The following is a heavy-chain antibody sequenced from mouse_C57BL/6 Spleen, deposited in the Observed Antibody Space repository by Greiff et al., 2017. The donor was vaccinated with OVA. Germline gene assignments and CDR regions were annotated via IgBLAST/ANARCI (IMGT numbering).Heavy chain of an antibody. Sequence: VQLQQPGAELVKPGASVKMSCKASGYTFTSYWITWVKQRPGQGLEWIGDIYPGSGSTNYNEKFKSKATLTVDTSSSTAYMQLSSLTSEDSAVYYCARRNYYGSSLYWYFDVWGTGTTVTVSS. CDR1: GYTFTSYW. V-gene: IGHV1-55*01. CDR3: ARRNYYGSSLYWYFDV. J-gene: IGHJ1*03. D-gene: IGHD1-1*01. CDR2: IYPGSGST.